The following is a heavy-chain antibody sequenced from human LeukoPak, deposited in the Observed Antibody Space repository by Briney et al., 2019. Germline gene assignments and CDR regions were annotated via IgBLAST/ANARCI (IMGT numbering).Heavy chain of an antibody. Sequence: GASVKVSCKASGYTFTSYDINWVRQATGQGLEWMGWMNPNSGHTGYAQKFQGRVTITRNTSISTAYMELSSLRSEDTAVYYCARPSGNEKNWFDPWGQGTLVTVSS. CDR1: GYTFTSYD. V-gene: IGHV1-8*03. CDR2: MNPNSGHT. D-gene: IGHD5-12*01. CDR3: ARPSGNEKNWFDP. J-gene: IGHJ5*02.